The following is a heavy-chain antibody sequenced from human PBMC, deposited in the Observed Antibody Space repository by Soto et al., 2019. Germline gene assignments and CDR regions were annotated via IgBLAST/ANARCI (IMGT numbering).Heavy chain of an antibody. CDR1: AFTFSNYW. Sequence: EVQLVESGGDLVQPGGSLRLSCAASAFTFSNYWMHWVRQAPGKGLVWVSRINGDGSSTIYADSVKGRFTISRDNAKNTLYLQTNSLRAEDTAMYYCARDDYVLRFDPWGQGTLVTVSS. J-gene: IGHJ5*02. CDR2: INGDGSST. D-gene: IGHD3-10*02. V-gene: IGHV3-74*01. CDR3: ARDDYVLRFDP.